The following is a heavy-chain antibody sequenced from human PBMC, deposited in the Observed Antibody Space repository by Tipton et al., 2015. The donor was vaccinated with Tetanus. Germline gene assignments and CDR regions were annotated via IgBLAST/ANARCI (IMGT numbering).Heavy chain of an antibody. Sequence: LRLSCTVSGASIRGGTFYWGWIRQPPGKGLEWIGSIYESGDAYYIPSLKSRVTISVDTSTNQFSLTLNSMAAADTGVYYCARHQSGYFTPFDYWGQGKLVTVSS. J-gene: IGHJ4*02. CDR1: GASIRGGTFY. CDR2: IYESGDA. CDR3: ARHQSGYFTPFDY. V-gene: IGHV4-39*01. D-gene: IGHD3-3*01.